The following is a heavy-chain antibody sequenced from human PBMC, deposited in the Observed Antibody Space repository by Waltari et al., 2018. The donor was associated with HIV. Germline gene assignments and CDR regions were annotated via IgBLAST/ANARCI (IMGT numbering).Heavy chain of an antibody. J-gene: IGHJ3*02. CDR1: GYTFTGYY. D-gene: IGHD6-13*01. CDR3: ARGRSSSWFGRRPWAFDI. V-gene: IGHV1-2*02. Sequence: QVQLVQSGAEVKKPGASVKVSCKHSGYTFTGYYMHRVRQAPGQGLEWMGWINPNSGGTNYAQKFQGRVTMTRDTSISTAYMELSRLRSDDTAVYYCARGRSSSWFGRRPWAFDIWGQGTMVTVSS. CDR2: INPNSGGT.